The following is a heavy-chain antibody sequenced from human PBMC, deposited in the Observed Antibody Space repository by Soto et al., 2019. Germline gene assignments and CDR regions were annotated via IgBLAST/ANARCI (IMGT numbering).Heavy chain of an antibody. CDR2: IYYSGST. CDR3: ARHCIMIPGVRSTIFDD. CDR1: GGSIGGYY. D-gene: IGHD3-10*01. Sequence: PSETLSLTCTVSGGSIGGYYWSWIRQPPGEGLEWIGYIYYSGSTSYAPSLKSRVTLSVDMSKNQFSLRLTSVTAADTAVYYCARHCIMIPGVRSTIFDDWGQGALVTVSS. V-gene: IGHV4-59*08. J-gene: IGHJ4*02.